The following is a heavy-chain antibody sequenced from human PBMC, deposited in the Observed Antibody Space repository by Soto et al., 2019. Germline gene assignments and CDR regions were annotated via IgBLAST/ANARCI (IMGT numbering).Heavy chain of an antibody. D-gene: IGHD3-3*01. CDR3: ARQGGGYDFWSGYYCDY. J-gene: IGHJ4*02. V-gene: IGHV4-39*01. CDR2: IYYSGST. CDR1: GGSISSSSYY. Sequence: ETLSLTCTVSGGSISSSSYYWGWIRQPPGKGLEWIGSIYYSGSTYYNPSLKSRVTISVDTSKNQFSLKLSSVTAADTAVYYCARQGGGYDFWSGYYCDYWGQGTLVTVSS.